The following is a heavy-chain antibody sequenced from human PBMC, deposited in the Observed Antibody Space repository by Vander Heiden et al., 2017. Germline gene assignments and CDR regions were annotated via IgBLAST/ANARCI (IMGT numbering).Heavy chain of an antibody. CDR1: GYTFTGYY. CDR2: INPNSGGT. V-gene: IGHV1-2*02. CDR3: ARGTARYQRRSGMDV. Sequence: QVQLVQSGAEVKKPGASVKVSCKASGYTFTGYYMHWVRQAPGQGLEWMGWINPNSGGTNYAQKFQGRVTMTRDTSISTAYMELSRLRSDDTAVYYCARGTARYQRRSGMDVWGQGTTVTVSS. J-gene: IGHJ6*02. D-gene: IGHD2-21*02.